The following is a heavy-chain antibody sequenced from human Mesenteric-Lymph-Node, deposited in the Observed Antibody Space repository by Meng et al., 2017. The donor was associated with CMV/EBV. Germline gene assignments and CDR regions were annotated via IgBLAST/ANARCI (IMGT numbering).Heavy chain of an antibody. CDR2: MYYSGNS. J-gene: IGHJ4*02. D-gene: IGHD3/OR15-3a*01. CDR3: ARADSGMILDC. Sequence: SETLSLTCSVSGDSIRSISSYWGWIRQPPGTGLEWIGSMYYSGNSHYSPSLESRVTLSVDTSKNQFSLKVTSVTAADTAVYYCARADSGMILDCWGQGALVTVSS. V-gene: IGHV4-39*07. CDR1: GDSIRSISSY.